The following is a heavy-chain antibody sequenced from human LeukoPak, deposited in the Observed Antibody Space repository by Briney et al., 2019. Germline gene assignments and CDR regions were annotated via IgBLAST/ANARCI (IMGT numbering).Heavy chain of an antibody. CDR2: IYTSGNT. Sequence: SETLSLTCTVSGFTISSYYWSWLRQAPGKGLEWIGYIYTSGNTNYNPSLKSRITISEDTSKNQFALKMSSVTAADTAVYYCASHYHDSSGWAMGAFDIWGQGTMVTVSS. CDR3: ASHYHDSSGWAMGAFDI. CDR1: GFTISSYY. D-gene: IGHD3-22*01. J-gene: IGHJ3*02. V-gene: IGHV4-4*09.